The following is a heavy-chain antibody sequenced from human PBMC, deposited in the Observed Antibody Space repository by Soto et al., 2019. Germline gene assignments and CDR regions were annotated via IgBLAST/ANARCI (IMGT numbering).Heavy chain of an antibody. V-gene: IGHV3-23*01. Sequence: EVQLLQSGGGLAQPGGSLRLSCAASGFSFSSHSMTWVRQAPGKGLEWVSSISGSGGSTYYADSVKGHFTVSRDNSKNTLYLQMNSLRAEDTALYDCAKGIIGTMVPDYWGQGTLVTVSS. CDR2: ISGSGGST. D-gene: IGHD1-20*01. CDR1: GFSFSSHS. CDR3: AKGIIGTMVPDY. J-gene: IGHJ4*02.